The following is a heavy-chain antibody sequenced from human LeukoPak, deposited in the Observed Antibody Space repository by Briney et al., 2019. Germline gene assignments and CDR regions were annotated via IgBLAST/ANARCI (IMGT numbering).Heavy chain of an antibody. CDR3: ARGGIDAFDI. V-gene: IGHV4-39*07. CDR1: GASISSSSYY. D-gene: IGHD2/OR15-2a*01. J-gene: IGHJ3*02. Sequence: SSETLSLTCAVSGASISSSSYYWGWIRQPPGKGLEWIGSIYYSGSTYYNPSLKSRVTISVDTSKNQFSLKLSSVTAADTAVYYCARGGIDAFDIWGQGTMVTVSS. CDR2: IYYSGST.